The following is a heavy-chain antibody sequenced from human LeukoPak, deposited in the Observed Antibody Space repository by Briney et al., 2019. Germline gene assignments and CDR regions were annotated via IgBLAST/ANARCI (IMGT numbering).Heavy chain of an antibody. J-gene: IGHJ4*02. CDR2: INAGNANT. D-gene: IGHD2-8*01. CDR3: ARDHCTNGVCYKGTLDY. Sequence: ASVKVSCKASGYTFTSYVIHWVRQAPGQRLEWMGWINAGNANTKYSQDFQGRVTITKDTSATTAYMELSSLRSKDMAVYYCARDHCTNGVCYKGTLDYWGQGALVTVSS. CDR1: GYTFTSYV. V-gene: IGHV1-3*03.